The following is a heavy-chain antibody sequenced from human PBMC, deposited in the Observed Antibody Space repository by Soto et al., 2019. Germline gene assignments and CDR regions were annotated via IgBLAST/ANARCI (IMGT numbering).Heavy chain of an antibody. Sequence: SLKVYCNTSGDTYSIDAISWVRQKTGQGLEWMGGIIPIFGTANYAQKFQGRVTITADESTSTAYMELSSLRSEDTAVYYCARVLVTMIVGAFGWYFDLWGRGTLVTVFS. CDR3: ARVLVTMIVGAFGWYFDL. J-gene: IGHJ2*01. CDR2: IIPIFGTA. D-gene: IGHD3-22*01. CDR1: GDTYSIDA. V-gene: IGHV1-69*01.